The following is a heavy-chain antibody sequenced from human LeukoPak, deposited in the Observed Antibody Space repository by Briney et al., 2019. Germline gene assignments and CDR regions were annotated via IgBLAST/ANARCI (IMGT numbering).Heavy chain of an antibody. CDR2: IDPSDSYT. D-gene: IGHD4-17*01. CDR1: GYSFTSYW. Sequence: GESLKISCKGSGYSFTSYWISWVRQMPGKGLEWMGRIDPSDSYTNYSPSFQGHVTISADKSISTAYLQWSSLKASDTAMYYCARLTVTNKYYYYYGMDVWGQGTTVTVSS. V-gene: IGHV5-10-1*01. J-gene: IGHJ6*02. CDR3: ARLTVTNKYYYYYGMDV.